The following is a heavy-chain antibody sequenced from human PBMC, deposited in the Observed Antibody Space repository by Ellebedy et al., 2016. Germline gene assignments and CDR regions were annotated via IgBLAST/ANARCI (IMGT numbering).Heavy chain of an antibody. Sequence: GESLKISCAASGFTFSSYAMSWVRQAPGKGLEWVSTISGSGGSTYYADSVKGRFTISRDNAKNSLYLQMNSLRDEDTAVYYCARGSIVGATNDYWGQGTLVTVSS. CDR2: ISGSGGST. J-gene: IGHJ4*02. D-gene: IGHD1-26*01. CDR3: ARGSIVGATNDY. V-gene: IGHV3-23*01. CDR1: GFTFSSYA.